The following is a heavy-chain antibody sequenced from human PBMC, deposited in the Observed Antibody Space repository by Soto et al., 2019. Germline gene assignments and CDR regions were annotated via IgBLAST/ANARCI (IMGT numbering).Heavy chain of an antibody. CDR1: GFSFENYG. V-gene: IGHV3-33*01. Sequence: GXSRRLSGAASGFSFENYGMHWVRQAPVKGLEWVAAIWFNGSERKYGDSVKGRFTISRDNSKNTVFLQMSSLSAEDTAVYYCVRGNGYTYGPFDNWGQGTLVTVSS. D-gene: IGHD5-18*01. CDR2: IWFNGSER. J-gene: IGHJ4*02. CDR3: VRGNGYTYGPFDN.